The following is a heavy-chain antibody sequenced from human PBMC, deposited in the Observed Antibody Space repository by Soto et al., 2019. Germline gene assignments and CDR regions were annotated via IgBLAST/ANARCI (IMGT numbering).Heavy chain of an antibody. D-gene: IGHD3-10*01. V-gene: IGHV4-34*01. CDR2: INHSGST. J-gene: IGHJ6*02. CDR1: GWSFSGYY. Sequence: ETLSLTFAVYGWSFSGYYWGWIRRPPGKGLEWIGEINHSGSTNYNPSLKSRVTISVDTSKNQFSLKLSSVTAADTAVYYCARGTGYYGSGSAYYYYGMDVWGQGTTVTVSS. CDR3: ARGTGYYGSGSAYYYYGMDV.